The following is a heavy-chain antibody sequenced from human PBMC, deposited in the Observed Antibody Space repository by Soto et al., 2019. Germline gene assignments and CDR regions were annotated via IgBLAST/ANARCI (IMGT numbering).Heavy chain of an antibody. CDR3: AKRDNLGHNTGYVFDT. J-gene: IGHJ4*02. Sequence: SQTLSLTCAISGDSVSSNTASWNWIRQSPSRGLEWLGRTYFRSKWYNDYAVSVKSRIIINPDTSNNQFSLQLNSVTPEDTAVYLCAKRDNLGHNTGYVFDTWGQGILVTVSA. CDR1: GDSVSSNTAS. CDR2: TYFRSKWYN. V-gene: IGHV6-1*01. D-gene: IGHD5-12*01.